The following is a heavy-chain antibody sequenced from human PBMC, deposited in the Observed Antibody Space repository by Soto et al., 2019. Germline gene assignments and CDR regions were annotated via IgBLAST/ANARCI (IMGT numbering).Heavy chain of an antibody. CDR3: ARDRSGSYFTVES. CDR1: VDSMRSY. Sequence: QVQMQESGPPLMKPSETLSLTCNVSVDSMRSYWRWLRQTPGKGLAWIGYIYSSGTSNYNPSLKSRVTISLDTSKSQFSLKLKSVTAAYTAVYYCARDRSGSYFTVESWGQGVLVTVSS. V-gene: IGHV4-59*01. J-gene: IGHJ4*02. CDR2: IYSSGTS. D-gene: IGHD6-19*01.